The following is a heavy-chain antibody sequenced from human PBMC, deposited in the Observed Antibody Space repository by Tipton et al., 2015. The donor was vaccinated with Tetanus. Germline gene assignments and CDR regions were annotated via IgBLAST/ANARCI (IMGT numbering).Heavy chain of an antibody. CDR2: IIAGGGTT. J-gene: IGHJ4*02. Sequence: SLRLSCEVSGFVFSSYTMNWVRQAPGQGLEWVSTIIAGGGTTHYADSVKGRFTISRDNSKNALYLQMSSLRAEDTAVYYCAKLGAVTTPAYWGQGTLVTVSS. D-gene: IGHD4-17*01. V-gene: IGHV3-23*01. CDR1: GFVFSSYT. CDR3: AKLGAVTTPAY.